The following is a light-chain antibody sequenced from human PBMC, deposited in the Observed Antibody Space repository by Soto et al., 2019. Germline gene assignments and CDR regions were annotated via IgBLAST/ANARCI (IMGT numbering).Light chain of an antibody. Sequence: DLQLTQSPSFLSASVGDRVTITCRASQGISSYLAWYQQKPGKAPKLLIYAASTLQSGVPSRFSGSGSGTEFTLTISSLQPEDFATYYCQQLNSYPITFGKGTRLEIK. J-gene: IGKJ5*01. CDR3: QQLNSYPIT. CDR1: QGISSY. V-gene: IGKV1-9*01. CDR2: AAS.